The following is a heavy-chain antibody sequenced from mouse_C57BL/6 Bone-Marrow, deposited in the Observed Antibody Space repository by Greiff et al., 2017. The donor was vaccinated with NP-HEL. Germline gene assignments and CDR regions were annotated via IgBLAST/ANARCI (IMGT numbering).Heavy chain of an antibody. Sequence: EVKLMESGPGLAKPSQTLSLTCSVTGYSITSDYWNWIRKFPGNKLEYMGYISYSGSTYYNPSLKSRISITRDTSKNQYYLQLNSVTTEDTATYYCARGDLNDGYLWYFDVWGTGTTVTVSS. D-gene: IGHD2-3*01. CDR2: ISYSGST. V-gene: IGHV3-8*01. CDR1: GYSITSDY. J-gene: IGHJ1*03. CDR3: ARGDLNDGYLWYFDV.